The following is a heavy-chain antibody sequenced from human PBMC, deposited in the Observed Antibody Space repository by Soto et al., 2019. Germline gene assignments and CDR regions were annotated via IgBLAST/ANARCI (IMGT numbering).Heavy chain of an antibody. CDR1: GGSIINSYYY. D-gene: IGHD6-13*01. CDR2: IYYNGNT. J-gene: IGHJ4*02. CDR3: ARLAAPGTLYFDY. V-gene: IGHV4-39*02. Sequence: SETLSLTCTVSGGSIINSYYYWALIRQPPGKGLEWIGNIYYNGNTNYNPSLKSRVTIFVDTSKNHFSLKLSSVTAADTSVYYCARLAAPGTLYFDYWGQGALVTVSS.